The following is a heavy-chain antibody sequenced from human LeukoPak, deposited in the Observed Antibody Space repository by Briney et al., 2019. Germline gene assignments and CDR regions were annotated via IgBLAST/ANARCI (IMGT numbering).Heavy chain of an antibody. CDR2: ISYDGSNK. J-gene: IGHJ4*02. CDR3: ASYFDGSAHDDCFDY. D-gene: IGHD3-22*01. CDR1: GFTFSSYA. V-gene: IGHV3-30-3*01. Sequence: GGSLRLSCAASGFTFSSYAMHWVRQAPGKGLEWVAVISYDGSNKYYADSVKGRFTISRDNSKNTLYLQMNSLRAEDTAVYYCASYFDGSAHDDCFDYWGQGTLVTVSS.